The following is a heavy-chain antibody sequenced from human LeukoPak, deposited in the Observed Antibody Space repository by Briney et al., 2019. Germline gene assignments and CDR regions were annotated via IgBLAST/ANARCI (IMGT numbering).Heavy chain of an antibody. J-gene: IGHJ4*02. CDR3: ARDLSTIFGVGPFDY. CDR1: GFTFSSYS. CDR2: ISSSSSYI. D-gene: IGHD3-3*01. V-gene: IGHV3-21*01. Sequence: GGSLRLSCAASGFTFSSYSMNWVRQAPGKGLEWVSSISSSSSYIYYADSVKGRLTISRDNAKNSLYLQMNSLRAEDTAVYYCARDLSTIFGVGPFDYWGQGTLVTVSS.